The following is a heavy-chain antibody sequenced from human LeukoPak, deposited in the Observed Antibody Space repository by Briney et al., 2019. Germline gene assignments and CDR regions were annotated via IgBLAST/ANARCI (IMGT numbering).Heavy chain of an antibody. J-gene: IGHJ4*02. CDR3: AKGSRIVVVPAEGY. CDR2: ISYDGSKK. V-gene: IGHV3-30*18. Sequence: VGTLRLSSAASGFTLSIYGMHWVRQAPGKGLEWVAVISYDGSKKYYADSVKGRFTISRDNSKNTLYLQMNSLRAEDTAVYYCAKGSRIVVVPAEGYWGQGTLVTVSS. CDR1: GFTLSIYG. D-gene: IGHD2-2*01.